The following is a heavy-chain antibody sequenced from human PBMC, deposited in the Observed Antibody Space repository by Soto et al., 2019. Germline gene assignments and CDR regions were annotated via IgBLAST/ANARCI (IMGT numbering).Heavy chain of an antibody. D-gene: IGHD3-10*01. Sequence: SETLSLTCTVSGGSISSYYWSWIRQPPGKGLEWIGYIYYSGSTNYNPSLKSRVTISVDTSKNQFSLKMSSVTAADTAVYYCARRSMVRGVIIESWFDPWGQGTLVTVSS. CDR2: IYYSGST. V-gene: IGHV4-59*08. CDR1: GGSISSYY. J-gene: IGHJ5*02. CDR3: ARRSMVRGVIIESWFDP.